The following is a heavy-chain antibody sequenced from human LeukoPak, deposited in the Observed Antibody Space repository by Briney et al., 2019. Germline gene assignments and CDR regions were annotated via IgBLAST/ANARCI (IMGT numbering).Heavy chain of an antibody. CDR2: ISANSGKT. V-gene: IGHV1-18*01. Sequence: ASVKVSCRASGYTFTSYGISWVRQAPGQGLEWMGWISANSGKTKYAQNLQGRVTMTTDTSTSTAYMELRSLRSDDTAVYYCARGYMTTIVEWFDPWGQGTLVTVSS. D-gene: IGHD3-22*01. J-gene: IGHJ5*02. CDR1: GYTFTSYG. CDR3: ARGYMTTIVEWFDP.